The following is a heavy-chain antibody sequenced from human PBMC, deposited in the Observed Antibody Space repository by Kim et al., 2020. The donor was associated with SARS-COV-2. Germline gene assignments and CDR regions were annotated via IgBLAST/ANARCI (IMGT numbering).Heavy chain of an antibody. J-gene: IGHJ4*02. CDR1: GFTFSSYA. V-gene: IGHV3-30*04. CDR3: ARDRDGYNYFHDDY. Sequence: GGSLRLSCAASGFTFSSYAMHWVRQAPGKGLEWVAVISYDGSNKYYADSVKGRFTISRDNSKNTLYLQMNSLRAEDTAVYYCARDRDGYNYFHDDYWGQGTLVTVSS. CDR2: ISYDGSNK. D-gene: IGHD1-1*01.